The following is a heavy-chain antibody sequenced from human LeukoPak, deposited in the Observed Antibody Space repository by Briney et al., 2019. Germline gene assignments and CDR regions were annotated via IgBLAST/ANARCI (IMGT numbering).Heavy chain of an antibody. CDR2: INHSGST. CDR3: AGGRRSYYYDSSGYYGY. CDR1: GGSFSGYY. Sequence: PSETLSVTCAVYGGSFSGYYWSWIRQPPGKGLEWVGEINHSGSTNYNPSLKSRVTISVDTSKNQFSLKLSSVTAADTAVYYCAGGRRSYYYDSSGYYGYWGQGTLVTVSS. J-gene: IGHJ4*02. V-gene: IGHV4-34*01. D-gene: IGHD3-22*01.